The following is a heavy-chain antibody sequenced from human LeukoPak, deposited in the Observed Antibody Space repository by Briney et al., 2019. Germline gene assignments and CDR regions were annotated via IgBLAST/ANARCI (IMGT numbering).Heavy chain of an antibody. Sequence: GGSLRLSCAASGFIFSTYRMSWVRQAPGKGLEWVSAISGSGGSTYYADSVKGRFAIFRDNSKNTLYLQMNSLRAEDTAVYYCAALYGGSFDYWGQGTLVTVSS. V-gene: IGHV3-23*01. J-gene: IGHJ4*02. CDR2: ISGSGGST. D-gene: IGHD4-23*01. CDR1: GFIFSTYR. CDR3: AALYGGSFDY.